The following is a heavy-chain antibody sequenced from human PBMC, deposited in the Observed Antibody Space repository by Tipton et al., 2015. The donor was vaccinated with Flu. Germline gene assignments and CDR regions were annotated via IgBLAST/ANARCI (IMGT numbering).Heavy chain of an antibody. CDR1: GGSISSGGYY. D-gene: IGHD3-22*01. CDR2: IYYSGST. Sequence: TLSLTCTVSGGSISSGGYYWSWIRQHPGKGLEWIGYIYYSGSTYYTPSLKSRVTISVDTSKNQFSLKLSSVTAADTAVYYCARDRGIGYYLDYWGQGTLVTVSS. CDR3: ARDRGIGYYLDY. J-gene: IGHJ4*02. V-gene: IGHV4-31*03.